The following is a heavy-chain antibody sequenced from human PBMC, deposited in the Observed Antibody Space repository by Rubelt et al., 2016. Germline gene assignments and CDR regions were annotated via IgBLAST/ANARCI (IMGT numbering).Heavy chain of an antibody. Sequence: QVQLVQSGAEVKKPGASVKVSCKASGYTFTSYDINWVRQATGQGLEWMGWMNPNSGNTGYAQKFQGRVTMTRNPSISTAYRGLSSLGSEETAVYDCAREYSSSSWVEWFDPWGQGTLVTVSS. CDR1: GYTFTSYD. J-gene: IGHJ5*02. V-gene: IGHV1-8*01. CDR3: AREYSSSSWVEWFDP. CDR2: MNPNSGNT. D-gene: IGHD6-6*01.